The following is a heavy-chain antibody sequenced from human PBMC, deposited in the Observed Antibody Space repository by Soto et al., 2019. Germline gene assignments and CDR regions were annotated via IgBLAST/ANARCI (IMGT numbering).Heavy chain of an antibody. J-gene: IGHJ5*02. CDR2: ISAYNGNT. D-gene: IGHD2-2*01. Sequence: GASVKVSCKASGYTFTSYGISWVRQAPGQGLEWMGWISAYNGNTNYAQKLQGRVTMTTDTSTSTAYMELRSLRSDDTAVYYCARDGDYCSSTSCSVVVEWFDPWGQGTLVTVSS. CDR3: ARDGDYCSSTSCSVVVEWFDP. V-gene: IGHV1-18*01. CDR1: GYTFTSYG.